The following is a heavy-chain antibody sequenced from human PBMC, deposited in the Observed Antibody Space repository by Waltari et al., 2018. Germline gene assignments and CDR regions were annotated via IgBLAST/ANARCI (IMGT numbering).Heavy chain of an antibody. CDR3: ARDRPSYDFWSGYQDHFDY. CDR2: INWNGGST. J-gene: IGHJ4*02. CDR1: GFTFADYG. V-gene: IGHV3-20*04. D-gene: IGHD3-3*01. Sequence: EVQLVESGGGVVRPGGSLRLSCAASGFTFADYGMSWVRQAPGKGLEWVSGINWNGGSTGYADSVKGRFTISRDNAKNSLYLQMNSPRAEDTALYYCARDRPSYDFWSGYQDHFDYWGQGTLVTVSS.